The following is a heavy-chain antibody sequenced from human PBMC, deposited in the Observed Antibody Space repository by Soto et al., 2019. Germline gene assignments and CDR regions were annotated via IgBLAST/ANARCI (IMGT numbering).Heavy chain of an antibody. J-gene: IGHJ6*02. CDR3: AHRRGGSSSWYK. V-gene: IGHV2-5*02. D-gene: IGHD6-13*01. CDR1: GFSLSTSGVG. CDR2: IYWDDDK. Sequence: QITLKESGPTLVKPTQTLTLTCTFSGFSLSTSGVGVGWIRQPPGKALEWLALIYWDDDKRYSPSLKSRLTMTTDNHKNHVVLTMTHMDPVDTATYYCAHRRGGSSSWYKWGQGTTVTVSS.